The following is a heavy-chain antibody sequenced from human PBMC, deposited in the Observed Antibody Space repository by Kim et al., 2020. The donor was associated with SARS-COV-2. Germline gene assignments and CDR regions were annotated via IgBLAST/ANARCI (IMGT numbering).Heavy chain of an antibody. V-gene: IGHV4-61*01. J-gene: IGHJ5*02. CDR2: IYYSGST. CDR3: AKTRRAMVRGVMDWWFDP. Sequence: SETLSLTCTVSGGSVSSGSYYWSWIRQPPGKGLEWIGYIYYSGSTNYNPSLKSRVTISVDTSKNQFSLKLSSVTAADTAVYYCAKTRRAMVRGVMDWWFDPWGQGTLVTVSS. D-gene: IGHD3-10*01. CDR1: GGSVSSGSYY.